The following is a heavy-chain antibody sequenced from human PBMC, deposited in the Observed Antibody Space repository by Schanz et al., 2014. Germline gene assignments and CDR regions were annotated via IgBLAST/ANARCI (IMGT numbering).Heavy chain of an antibody. V-gene: IGHV4-61*02. Sequence: QVQLQESGPGLVKPSQTLSLTCTVSGGSIRSGTYYWSWIRQPAGKALEWVGRVFPNGITNYNPSLKSRVTIPLDTSKNQFARTRTSRTAADTAVYYCARDTTWRLDLWGRGTLVTVSS. D-gene: IGHD1-1*01. J-gene: IGHJ2*01. CDR1: GGSIRSGTYY. CDR2: VFPNGIT. CDR3: ARDTTWRLDL.